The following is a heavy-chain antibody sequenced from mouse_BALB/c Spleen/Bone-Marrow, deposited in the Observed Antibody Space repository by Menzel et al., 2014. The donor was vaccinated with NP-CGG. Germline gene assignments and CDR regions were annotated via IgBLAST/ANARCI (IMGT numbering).Heavy chain of an antibody. Sequence: EVQRVESGGGLVKPGGSLKLSCAASGFTFSDYYMYWVRQTPEKRLEWVATISDGGSYTYYPDSVKGRFTISRDNAKNNLYLQMSSLKPEDTAMYYCARALYGSSYGFAYWGQGTLVTVSA. J-gene: IGHJ3*01. D-gene: IGHD1-1*01. CDR3: ARALYGSSYGFAY. V-gene: IGHV5-4*02. CDR1: GFTFSDYY. CDR2: ISDGGSYT.